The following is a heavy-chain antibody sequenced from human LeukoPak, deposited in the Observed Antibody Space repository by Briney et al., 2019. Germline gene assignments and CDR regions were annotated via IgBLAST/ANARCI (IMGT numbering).Heavy chain of an antibody. CDR3: AREYYDSSGSPYFDY. Sequence: GGSLRLSCAASGFTFSSYWMHWVRQAPGKGLVWVSRINSDGSSTTYGDSVKGRFTISRDNAKNTLYMYIHSLRAEDTAVYYCAREYYDSSGSPYFDYWGQGTLVVVSS. CDR2: INSDGSST. J-gene: IGHJ4*02. V-gene: IGHV3-74*01. CDR1: GFTFSSYW. D-gene: IGHD3-22*01.